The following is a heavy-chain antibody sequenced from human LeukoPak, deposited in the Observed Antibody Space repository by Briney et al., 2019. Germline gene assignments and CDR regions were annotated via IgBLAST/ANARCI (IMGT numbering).Heavy chain of an antibody. D-gene: IGHD1-26*01. CDR3: PKASRSSRPYYFDY. J-gene: IGHJ4*02. CDR1: RFTFSSYT. CDR2: IGDSGRRT. Sequence: GGSLRLSCVASRFTFSSYTMAWVRQAPGKGLNWVSAIGDSGRRTYYADSVKGRFTISRDNSKNTVYLQMDSPRAEDTAVYYCPKASRSSRPYYFDYWGQGSLVTVSS. V-gene: IGHV3-23*01.